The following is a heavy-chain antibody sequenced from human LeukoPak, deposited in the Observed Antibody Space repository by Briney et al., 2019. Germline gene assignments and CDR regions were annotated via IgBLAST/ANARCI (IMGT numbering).Heavy chain of an antibody. CDR1: GGSISSSSYY. D-gene: IGHD2-2*01. CDR3: ARGSHPDIVVVPAATNYYYYGMDV. CDR2: INHSGST. J-gene: IGHJ6*02. V-gene: IGHV4-39*07. Sequence: SETLSLTCTVSGGSISSSSYYWGWIRQPPGKGLEWIGEINHSGSTNYNPSLKSRVTISVDTSKNQFSLKLSSVTAADTAVYYCARGSHPDIVVVPAATNYYYYGMDVWGQGTTVTVSS.